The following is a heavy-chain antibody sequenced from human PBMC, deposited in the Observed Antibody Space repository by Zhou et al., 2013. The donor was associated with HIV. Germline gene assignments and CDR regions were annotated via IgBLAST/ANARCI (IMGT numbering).Heavy chain of an antibody. Sequence: QVQLVQSGPELKKPRASVKVSCKASQYTFTDYYIHWLRQAPGQGLEWMGRIRTYSGDSNYAQKLQGRVTMTTDTSTSTAYMELRSLRPDDTAVYYCARDYYDSSGYYYRSVQWWGQGTLVTVSS. V-gene: IGHV1-18*04. D-gene: IGHD3-22*01. CDR2: IRTYSGDS. CDR3: ARDYYDSSGYYYRSVQW. J-gene: IGHJ1*01. CDR1: QYTFTDYY.